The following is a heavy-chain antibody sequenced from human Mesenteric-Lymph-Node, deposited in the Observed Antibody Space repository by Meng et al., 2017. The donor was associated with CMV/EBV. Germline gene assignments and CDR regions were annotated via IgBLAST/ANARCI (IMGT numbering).Heavy chain of an antibody. J-gene: IGHJ4*02. CDR2: ISYDGSNK. CDR3: ARAFKGVIWSGYPFDY. CDR1: GFTFSNAW. D-gene: IGHD3-3*01. V-gene: IGHV3-30*03. Sequence: GESLKISCAASGFTFSNAWMSWVRQAPGKGLEWVAVISYDGSNKYYADSVKGRFTISRDNSKNTLYLQMNSLRAEDTAVYYCARAFKGVIWSGYPFDYWGQGTLVTVSS.